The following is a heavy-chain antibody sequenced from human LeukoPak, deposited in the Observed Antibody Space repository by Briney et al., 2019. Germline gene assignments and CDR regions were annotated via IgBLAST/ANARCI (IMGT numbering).Heavy chain of an antibody. CDR1: GASITSYY. CDR3: ARGLAAAGTDNWFDP. D-gene: IGHD6-13*01. CDR2: IYHTGNT. V-gene: IGHV4-59*01. Sequence: PSETLSLTCAVSGASITSYYWTWIRQPPGKGLEWIGYIYHTGNTKYNPSLNSRVTISIDTSKNQFSLKLSSVTAADTAVYYCARGLAAAGTDNWFDPWGQGTLVTVSS. J-gene: IGHJ5*02.